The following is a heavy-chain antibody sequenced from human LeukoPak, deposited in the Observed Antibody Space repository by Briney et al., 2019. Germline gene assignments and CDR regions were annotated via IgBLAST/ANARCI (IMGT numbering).Heavy chain of an antibody. D-gene: IGHD6-13*01. CDR1: GFTFSSYG. Sequence: GGSLRLSCAASGFTFSSYGMHWVRQAPGKGLEWVAFIRYDGSNKYYADSVKGRFTISRDNAKNSLYLQMNSLRAEDTALYYCANLAAAGNDAFDIWGQGTMVTVSS. CDR3: ANLAAAGNDAFDI. J-gene: IGHJ3*02. CDR2: IRYDGSNK. V-gene: IGHV3-30*02.